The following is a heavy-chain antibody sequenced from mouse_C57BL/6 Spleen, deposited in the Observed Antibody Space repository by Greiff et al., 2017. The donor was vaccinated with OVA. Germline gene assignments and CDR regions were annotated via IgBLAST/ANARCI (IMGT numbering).Heavy chain of an antibody. Sequence: DVQLVESGGGLVKPGGSLKLSCAASGFTFSSYAMSWVRQTPEKRLEWVATISDGGSYTYYPDNVKGRFTISRDNAKNNLYLQMSHLKSEDTAMYYCAREGAGYAMDYWGQGTSVTVSS. CDR3: AREGAGYAMDY. CDR2: ISDGGSYT. D-gene: IGHD6-1*01. CDR1: GFTFSSYA. V-gene: IGHV5-4*01. J-gene: IGHJ4*01.